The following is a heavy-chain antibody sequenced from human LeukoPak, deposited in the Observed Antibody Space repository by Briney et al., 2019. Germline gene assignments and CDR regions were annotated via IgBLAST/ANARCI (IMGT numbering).Heavy chain of an antibody. J-gene: IGHJ3*02. CDR3: AKDPTVTTRRVNDAFDI. CDR1: GFTFSSYA. D-gene: IGHD4-17*01. Sequence: SGGSLRLSCAASGFTFSSYAMSWVRQAPGKGLEWVSTISGSGGSTYYADSVKGRFTISRDKSKNTLYLQMNSLRAEDTAVYYCAKDPTVTTRRVNDAFDIWGQGTMVTVSS. V-gene: IGHV3-23*01. CDR2: ISGSGGST.